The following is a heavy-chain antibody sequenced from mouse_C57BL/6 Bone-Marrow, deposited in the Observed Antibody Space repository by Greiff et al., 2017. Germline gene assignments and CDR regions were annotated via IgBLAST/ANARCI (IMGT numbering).Heavy chain of an antibody. CDR2: IYPRDGST. D-gene: IGHD1-1*01. Sequence: VQLQQSDAELVKPGASVKISCKVSGYTFTAHTIHWMKQRPEQGLEWIGYIYPRDGSTKYNEKFKGKATLTADKSSSTAYMQLNSLPSEDSAVYFCARGDYGSIQFAYWGQGTLVTVSA. J-gene: IGHJ3*01. CDR1: GYTFTAHT. V-gene: IGHV1-78*01. CDR3: ARGDYGSIQFAY.